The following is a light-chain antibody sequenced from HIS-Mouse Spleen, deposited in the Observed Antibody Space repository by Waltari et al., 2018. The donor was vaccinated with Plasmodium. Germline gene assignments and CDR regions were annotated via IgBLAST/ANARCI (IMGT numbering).Light chain of an antibody. CDR3: SSYTSSSTLNYV. Sequence: QSALTQPASVSGSPGQSLTISCTGTSSDVGGYNSVSCSQQHPGQAPKLMIYDVSNRPSGVSNRFSGSKSGNTASLTISGLQAEDEADYYCSSYTSSSTLNYVFGTGTKVTVL. CDR1: SSDVGGYNS. V-gene: IGLV2-14*03. J-gene: IGLJ1*01. CDR2: DVS.